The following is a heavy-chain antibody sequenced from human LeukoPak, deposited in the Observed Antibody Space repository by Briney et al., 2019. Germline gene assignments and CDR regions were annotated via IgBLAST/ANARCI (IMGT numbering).Heavy chain of an antibody. CDR3: ARETPRRDYYGSGSYYHYGMDV. J-gene: IGHJ6*02. V-gene: IGHV7-4-1*02. CDR2: INTNTGNP. CDR1: GYTFTSYA. Sequence: ASVKVSCKASGYTFTSYAMNWVRQAPGQGLEWMGWINTNTGNPTYAQGFTGRFVFSLDTSVSTAYLQISSLKAEDTAVYYCARETPRRDYYGSGSYYHYGMDVWGQGTTVTVSS. D-gene: IGHD3-10*01.